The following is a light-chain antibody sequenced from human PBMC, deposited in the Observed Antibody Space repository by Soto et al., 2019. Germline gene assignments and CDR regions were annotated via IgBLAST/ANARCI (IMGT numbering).Light chain of an antibody. Sequence: DIHMTQSPSTLSASVGDRVTITCRASQSISSWLAWYQQKPGKAPKLLIYDASSLESGVPSRFSGSGSGTEFTLTISSLQPYDFATYYCQQYNSYSPWTFGQGTKV. CDR2: DAS. J-gene: IGKJ1*01. V-gene: IGKV1-5*01. CDR3: QQYNSYSPWT. CDR1: QSISSW.